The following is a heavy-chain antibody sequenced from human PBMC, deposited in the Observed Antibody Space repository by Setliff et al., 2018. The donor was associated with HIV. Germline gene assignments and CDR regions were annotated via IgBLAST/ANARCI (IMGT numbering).Heavy chain of an antibody. Sequence: SQTLSLPCAISGGSVFSSRAAWNWIRQSPSGGLEWLGRIYYRSKWYSEYAVSVKSRLTIKPDTLENRFSLQLSSVTPEDTAVYFCARDCDPSRYYYLSLFDFWGQGTPVTVSS. D-gene: IGHD3-22*01. CDR2: IYYRSKWYS. V-gene: IGHV6-1*01. J-gene: IGHJ4*02. CDR1: GGSVFSSRAA. CDR3: ARDCDPSRYYYLSLFDF.